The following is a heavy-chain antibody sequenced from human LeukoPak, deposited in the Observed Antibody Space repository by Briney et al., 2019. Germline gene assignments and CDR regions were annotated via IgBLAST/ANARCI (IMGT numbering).Heavy chain of an antibody. CDR2: INPNSGGT. V-gene: IGHV1-2*02. CDR1: GYTFTGYY. J-gene: IGHJ6*03. D-gene: IGHD1-26*01. Sequence: ASVKVSCKASGYTFTGYYMHWVRQAPGQGLEWMGWINPNSGGTYYAQKFQGRVTMTSDTSISTAYMELSRLRSDNTAVYYCARAGSYYVYYYYYMDVWGKGTTVTVSS. CDR3: ARAGSYYVYYYYYMDV.